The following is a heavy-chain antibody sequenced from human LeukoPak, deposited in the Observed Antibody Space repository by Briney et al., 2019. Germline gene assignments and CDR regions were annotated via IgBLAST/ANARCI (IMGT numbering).Heavy chain of an antibody. V-gene: IGHV3-20*04. CDR3: ARERFAGDYYMDV. Sequence: PGGSLRLSCAASGFIFNDYGMAWVRQAPGKRLEWVSGINWNGGTTVYADSVKGRFTISRDNAKNSLYLQLDSLRAEDTAMYYCARERFAGDYYMDVWGKGTTVTVSS. CDR2: INWNGGTT. CDR1: GFIFNDYG. D-gene: IGHD2-21*01. J-gene: IGHJ6*03.